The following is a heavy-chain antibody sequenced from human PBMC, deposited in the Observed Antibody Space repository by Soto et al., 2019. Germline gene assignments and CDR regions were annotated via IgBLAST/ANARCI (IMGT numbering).Heavy chain of an antibody. CDR3: AESHSSSWPYYYYGMDV. J-gene: IGHJ6*02. V-gene: IGHV4-30-4*01. CDR2: IYYSGST. Sequence: SETLSLTCTVSGGSISSGDYYWSWIRQPPGKGLEWIGNIYYSGSTYYNPSLKSRVTISVDKSKNQFSLKLSSVTAADTAVYYCAESHSSSWPYYYYGMDVWGQGTTVTVSS. D-gene: IGHD6-13*01. CDR1: GGSISSGDYY.